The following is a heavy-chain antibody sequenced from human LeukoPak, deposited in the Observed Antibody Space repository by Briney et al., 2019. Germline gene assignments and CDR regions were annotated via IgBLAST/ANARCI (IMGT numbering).Heavy chain of an antibody. V-gene: IGHV4-34*01. CDR3: AREILYRGGYYDSSGYLYYFDY. D-gene: IGHD3-22*01. CDR1: GGSFSGYY. J-gene: IGHJ4*02. CDR2: INHSGST. Sequence: PSETLSLTCAVYGGSFSGYYWSWIRQPPGKGLEWIGEINHSGSTNYNPSLKSRVTISVDTSKNQFSLKLSSVTAADTAVYYCAREILYRGGYYDSSGYLYYFDYWGQGTLVTVSS.